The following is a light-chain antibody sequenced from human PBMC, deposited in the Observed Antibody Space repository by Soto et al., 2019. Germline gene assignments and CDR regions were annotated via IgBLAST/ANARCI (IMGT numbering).Light chain of an antibody. CDR1: QDIRNY. Sequence: AVQMTQSPSSLSASVGDRVTITCRASQDIRNYLSWYQQKPGKAPKLLIYGASSLQSGVPSRFAGSGSGTDFTLTITSLQPEDFATYYCLQANSFPYTFGQGTKLEIK. V-gene: IGKV1-6*01. J-gene: IGKJ2*01. CDR3: LQANSFPYT. CDR2: GAS.